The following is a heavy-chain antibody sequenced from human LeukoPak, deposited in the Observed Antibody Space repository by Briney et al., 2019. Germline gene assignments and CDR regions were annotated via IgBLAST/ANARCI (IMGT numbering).Heavy chain of an antibody. CDR1: GFTFRSYS. CDR2: IKQDGSEK. J-gene: IGHJ6*03. CDR3: ARDSGDFTFGTYYYYYSMDV. D-gene: IGHD2-21*02. V-gene: IGHV3-7*01. Sequence: PGGSLRLSCAASGFTFRSYSMNWVRQAPGKGLEEVANIKQDGSEKYYVDSVKSRFTISRDNANNSLYLQMNSLRAEDTAVYYCARDSGDFTFGTYYYYYSMDVWGKGTTVTISS.